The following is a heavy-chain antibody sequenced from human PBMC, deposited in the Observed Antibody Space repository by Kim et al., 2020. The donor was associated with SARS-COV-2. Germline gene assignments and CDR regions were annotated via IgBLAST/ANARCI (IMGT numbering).Heavy chain of an antibody. J-gene: IGHJ4*02. V-gene: IGHV5-51*01. CDR3: ARHVRRYSSGWYIDPLDY. Sequence: GESLKISCKGSGYSFTSYWIGWVRQMPGKGLEWMGIIYPGDSDTRYSPSFQGQVTISADKSISTAYLQWSSLKASDTAMYYCARHVRRYSSGWYIDPLDYWGQGTLVTVSA. D-gene: IGHD6-19*01. CDR1: GYSFTSYW. CDR2: IYPGDSDT.